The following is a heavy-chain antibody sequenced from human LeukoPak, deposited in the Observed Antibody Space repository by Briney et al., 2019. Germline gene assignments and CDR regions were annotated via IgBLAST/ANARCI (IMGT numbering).Heavy chain of an antibody. Sequence: GGSLRLSCVASGFIFRDYAMSWVRQAPGKGLEWVGFIRSAAYGGTSVYAASVKGRFTISRDDSNSITYLQMNSLKTEDTAVYYCARRQFKAFNIWGQGAMVTVSS. CDR2: IRSAAYGGTS. CDR3: ARRQFKAFNI. CDR1: GFIFRDYA. V-gene: IGHV3-49*04. J-gene: IGHJ3*02.